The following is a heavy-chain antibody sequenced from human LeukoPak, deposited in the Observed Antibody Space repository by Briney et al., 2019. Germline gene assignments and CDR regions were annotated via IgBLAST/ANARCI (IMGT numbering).Heavy chain of an antibody. J-gene: IGHJ6*03. V-gene: IGHV3-7*01. CDR1: GFTFSSYW. CDR3: ARDSIAAAEDYYMDV. D-gene: IGHD6-25*01. CDR2: IKQDGSEK. Sequence: GGSLRLSSAASGFTFSSYWMSWVRQAPGKGLEWVANIKQDGSEKYYVDSVKGRFTVSRDNAKNSLYLQMNSLRAEDTAVYYCARDSIAAAEDYYMDVWGKGTTVTVSS.